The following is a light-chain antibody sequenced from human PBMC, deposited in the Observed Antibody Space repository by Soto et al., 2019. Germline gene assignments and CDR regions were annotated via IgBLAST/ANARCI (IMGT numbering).Light chain of an antibody. CDR2: DAS. J-gene: IGKJ3*01. CDR3: PQYNNAPFT. CDR1: QGISNS. Sequence: DIQMTQSPSSLSASVGDTITITCRASQGISNSLNWYQLRPGEAPKLLIYDASNLAPGVPSRFSGSGSGTHFPFTVSSLQTEDIATYYCPQYNNAPFTFGPGTKVDLK. V-gene: IGKV1-33*01.